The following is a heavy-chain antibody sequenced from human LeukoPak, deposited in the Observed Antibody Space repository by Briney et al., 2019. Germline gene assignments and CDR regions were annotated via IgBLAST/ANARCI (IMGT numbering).Heavy chain of an antibody. V-gene: IGHV3-21*01. CDR2: ISSSSSYI. J-gene: IGHJ5*02. Sequence: GGSLRLSCAVSGFTFSSFWMHWVRQAPGKGLEWVSSISSSSSYIYYADSVKGRFTISRDNAKNSLYLQMNSLRAEDTAVYYCARGTVVVVAATLLNWFDPWGQGTLVTVSS. D-gene: IGHD2-15*01. CDR1: GFTFSSFW. CDR3: ARGTVVVVAATLLNWFDP.